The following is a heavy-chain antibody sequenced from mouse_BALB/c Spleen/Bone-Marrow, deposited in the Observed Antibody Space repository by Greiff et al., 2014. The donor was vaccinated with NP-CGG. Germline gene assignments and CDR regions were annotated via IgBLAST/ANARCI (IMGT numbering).Heavy chain of an antibody. J-gene: IGHJ3*01. CDR1: GYTFTSYW. CDR2: IDPSDSDT. D-gene: IGHD2-2*01. V-gene: IGHV1-69*02. CDR3: ARVLRGYDPWFAY. Sequence: VQRVESGAELVKPGAPVKLSCKASGYTFTSYWMHWVNQRPGRGLEWIGRIDPSDSDTHYNQKFKDKATLTVDKSSSTAYIQHSGLTSGDSAVYYCARVLRGYDPWFAYWGQGTLVTVSA.